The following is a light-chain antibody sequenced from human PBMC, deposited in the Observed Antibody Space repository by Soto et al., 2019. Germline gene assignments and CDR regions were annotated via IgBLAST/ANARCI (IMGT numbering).Light chain of an antibody. V-gene: IGKV3-11*01. CDR1: QSVGKY. CDR2: DVS. Sequence: EIVLTQSPATLSLSPGERATLSCRASQSVGKYLAWYQHRPGQAPRLLMFDVSYRATGTPARFSGSGSGTDFTLTISSLEPEDFAVYYCQQRTNWQLTFGGGTRVEIK. J-gene: IGKJ4*01. CDR3: QQRTNWQLT.